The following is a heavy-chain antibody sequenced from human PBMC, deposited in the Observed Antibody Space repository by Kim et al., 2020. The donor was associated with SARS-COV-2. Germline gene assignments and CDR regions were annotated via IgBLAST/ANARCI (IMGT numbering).Heavy chain of an antibody. D-gene: IGHD2-15*01. CDR3: AKDYGSYLGD. V-gene: IGHV3-23*01. Sequence: GGSLRLSCAASGFTFSSYAMSWVRQAPGKGLVWVSAIGASGGSTYYADSVKGRFTISRDNSKNTLYRQMNSLRGEETAVYYCAKDYGSYLGDWGQGTLVTISS. CDR1: GFTFSSYA. CDR2: IGASGGST. J-gene: IGHJ4*01.